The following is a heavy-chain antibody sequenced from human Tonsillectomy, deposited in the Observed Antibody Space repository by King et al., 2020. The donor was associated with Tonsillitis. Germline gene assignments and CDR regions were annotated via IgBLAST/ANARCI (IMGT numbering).Heavy chain of an antibody. CDR3: AKDKVSGYDGAPFDY. D-gene: IGHD5-12*01. Sequence: VQLVESGGGVVQPGRSLRLSCAASGFTFSSYGMHWVRQAPGKGLEWVAVISYDGSNKYYADSVKGRFTISRDNSKNTLYLQMNSLRAEDTAVYYCAKDKVSGYDGAPFDYWGQGTLVTASS. V-gene: IGHV3-30*18. CDR2: ISYDGSNK. CDR1: GFTFSSYG. J-gene: IGHJ4*02.